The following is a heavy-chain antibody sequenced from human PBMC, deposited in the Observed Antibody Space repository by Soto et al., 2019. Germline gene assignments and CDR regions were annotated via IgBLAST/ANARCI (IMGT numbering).Heavy chain of an antibody. V-gene: IGHV1-69*01. CDR2: IMPSSDTP. J-gene: IGHJ6*02. CDR3: ARGGYSSTWSNLLDRSGLDV. CDR1: GGIFSNFG. D-gene: IGHD6-13*01. Sequence: QVQLVQSGAEVKKPGSSVKVSCKASGGIFSNFGIGWVRQAPGQGLEWMGGIMPSSDTPNTAQKLQGRVVFSADESTSTAYMDLTGLRLEDTAVYYCARGGYSSTWSNLLDRSGLDVWGQGTTVTVSS.